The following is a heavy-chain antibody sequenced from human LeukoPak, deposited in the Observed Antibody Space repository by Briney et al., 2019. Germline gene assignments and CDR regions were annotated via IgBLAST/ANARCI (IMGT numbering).Heavy chain of an antibody. CDR3: ARDRGYGDSLGWFDP. Sequence: PSVKVSCKASGYTFTSYYMHCVPQTPGQGRECMGIINPSGGSTGYTQKFQGRVTMNRDTSTSTVYMELSSLRSEDTAVYYCARDRGYGDSLGWFDPWGQGTLVTVSS. V-gene: IGHV1-46*01. CDR1: GYTFTSYY. CDR2: INPSGGST. D-gene: IGHD4-17*01. J-gene: IGHJ5*02.